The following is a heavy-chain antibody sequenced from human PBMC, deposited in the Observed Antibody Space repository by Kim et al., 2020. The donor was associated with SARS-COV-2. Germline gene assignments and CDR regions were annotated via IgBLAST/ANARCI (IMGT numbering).Heavy chain of an antibody. CDR3: AREGGGTYGDYLDF. Sequence: NSSLKSRITISPDTSKNQFSLNLRSVTAADTAVYYCAREGGGTYGDYLDFWGQGALVTVSS. D-gene: IGHD4-17*01. V-gene: IGHV4-31*02. J-gene: IGHJ4*02.